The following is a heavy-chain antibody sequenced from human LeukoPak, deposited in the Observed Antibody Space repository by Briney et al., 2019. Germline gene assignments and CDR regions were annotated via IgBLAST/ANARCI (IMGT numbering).Heavy chain of an antibody. V-gene: IGHV4-34*01. CDR3: AAVAYCGGDCYSMDY. J-gene: IGHJ4*02. Sequence: PSETLSLTCAVYGGSFSGYYWSWIRQPPGKGLEWIGEINHSGSTNHNPSLKSRVTISVDTSKNQFSLKLSSVTAADTAVYYCAAVAYCGGDCYSMDYWGQGTLVTVSS. CDR2: INHSGST. D-gene: IGHD2-21*02. CDR1: GGSFSGYY.